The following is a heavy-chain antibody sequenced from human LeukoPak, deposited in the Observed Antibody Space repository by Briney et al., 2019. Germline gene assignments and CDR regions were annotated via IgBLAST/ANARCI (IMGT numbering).Heavy chain of an antibody. J-gene: IGHJ4*02. CDR3: AKDIGYSQTIDY. V-gene: IGHV3-43*02. CDR1: GFTFDDNA. D-gene: IGHD5-18*01. Sequence: GGSLRLSCAASGFTFDDNAMHWVRQAPGKGLEWVSLISGDGGSTYYADSVKGRFTISRDNSKNSLYLQMNSLRTEDTALYYCAKDIGYSQTIDYWGQGTLVTVSS. CDR2: ISGDGGST.